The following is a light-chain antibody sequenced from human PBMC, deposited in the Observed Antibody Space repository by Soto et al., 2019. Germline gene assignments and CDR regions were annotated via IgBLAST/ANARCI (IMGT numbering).Light chain of an antibody. CDR2: DAS. CDR1: HHFSTY. Sequence: EILWTQSPATLSLSPGEGAAISCRASHHFSTYVAWYQQKPGQAPRLLIFDASNRATGVPARFSGSGSGTDFTLTISSLEPGDSAVYYCQQLADLIFTFGGGTRVEI. V-gene: IGKV3-11*01. J-gene: IGKJ4*01. CDR3: QQLADLIFT.